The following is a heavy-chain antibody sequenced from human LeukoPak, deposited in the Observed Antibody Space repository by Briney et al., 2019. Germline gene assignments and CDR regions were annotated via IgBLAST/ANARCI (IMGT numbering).Heavy chain of an antibody. CDR2: IYYSGST. CDR1: GGSISSSSYY. D-gene: IGHD3/OR15-3a*01. Sequence: SETLSLTCTVSGGSISSSSYYWGWIRQPPGKGLEWIGSIYYSGSTYYNPSLKSRVTISVDTSKNQFSLKLSSVTAADTAVYYCARPRYDLKDWFDPWGQGTLVTVSS. J-gene: IGHJ5*02. V-gene: IGHV4-39*01. CDR3: ARPRYDLKDWFDP.